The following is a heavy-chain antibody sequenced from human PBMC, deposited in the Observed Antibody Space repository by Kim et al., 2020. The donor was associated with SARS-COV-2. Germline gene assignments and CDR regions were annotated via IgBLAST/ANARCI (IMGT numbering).Heavy chain of an antibody. CDR3: TKMYYYGSGTYTGFDY. V-gene: IGHV3-15*01. Sequence: PVKGRFTISRDDSKNTLYLQMTSLKTEDTAVYYCTKMYYYGSGTYTGFDYWGQGTLVTVSS. D-gene: IGHD3-10*01. J-gene: IGHJ4*02.